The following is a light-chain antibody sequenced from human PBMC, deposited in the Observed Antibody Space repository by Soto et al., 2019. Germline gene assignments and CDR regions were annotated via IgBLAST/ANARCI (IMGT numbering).Light chain of an antibody. V-gene: IGLV2-8*01. CDR3: SSYAGSNNVI. J-gene: IGLJ2*01. Sequence: QSVLTQPPSASGSPGQSVTISCTGAASNVGGYNHVSWYQQHPGKAPKLIISKSRERPSGVPDRFSGSKSGNTASLTVSGLQAEDEAEYYCSSYAGSNNVIFGGGTKLTVL. CDR2: KSR. CDR1: ASNVGGYNH.